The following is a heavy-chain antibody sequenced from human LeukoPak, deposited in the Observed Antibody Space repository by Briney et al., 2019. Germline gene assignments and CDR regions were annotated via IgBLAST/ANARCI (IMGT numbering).Heavy chain of an antibody. CDR3: AKDQYYYDSSGYYLY. D-gene: IGHD3-22*01. J-gene: IGHJ4*02. CDR1: GFTFSSYA. V-gene: IGHV3-23*01. Sequence: GGSLRLSCAASGFTFSSYAMSWVGQAPGKGLEGVSAISGSGGSTYYADSVRGRFTISRDNSKNTLYLQMNSLRAEDTAVYYCAKDQYYYDSSGYYLYWGQGTLVTVSS. CDR2: ISGSGGST.